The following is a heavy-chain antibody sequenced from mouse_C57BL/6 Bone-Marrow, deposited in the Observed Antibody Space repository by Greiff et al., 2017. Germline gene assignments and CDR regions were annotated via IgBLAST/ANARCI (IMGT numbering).Heavy chain of an antibody. V-gene: IGHV1-81*01. J-gene: IGHJ3*01. CDR3: ALIKGFAY. CDR2: IYPRSGST. CDR1: GYTFTSYG. Sequence: QVQLKQSGAELARPGASVKLSCKASGYTFTSYGISWVKQRTGQGLEWIGEIYPRSGSTNYNEKFKSKATLTVDKSSSTAYMQLSSLTSEDSAVYYCALIKGFAYWGQGTLVTVSA. D-gene: IGHD1-1*01.